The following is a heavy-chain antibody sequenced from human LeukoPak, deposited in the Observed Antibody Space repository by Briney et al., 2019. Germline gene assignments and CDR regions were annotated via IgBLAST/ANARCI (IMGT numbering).Heavy chain of an antibody. Sequence: PGGSLRLSCAASGFTFSNYGMHWVRQAPGKGLEWVAVMSYTGNNEYYSDSVKGRFSISRDNSQNTLYLQMDSLRVEDTAVYYCAKDPRYSSSWSYFDYWGQGTLVTVSS. V-gene: IGHV3-30*18. CDR1: GFTFSNYG. CDR2: MSYTGNNE. CDR3: AKDPRYSSSWSYFDY. D-gene: IGHD6-13*01. J-gene: IGHJ4*02.